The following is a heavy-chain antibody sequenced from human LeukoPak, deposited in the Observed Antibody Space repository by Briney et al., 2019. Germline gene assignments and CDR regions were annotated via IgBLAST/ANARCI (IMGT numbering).Heavy chain of an antibody. CDR2: ISYDGSNK. CDR1: GFTFSSYP. J-gene: IGHJ6*02. CDR3: AREPGSERYGMDV. Sequence: AGGSLRLSCAPSGFTFSSYPMHWVRQSPGKGLEWVAFISYDGSNKSYADSVKGRFTISRDNSKNTLYLQMNSLRGEDTAVYYCAREPGSERYGMDVWGQGTTVTVSS. D-gene: IGHD3-10*01. V-gene: IGHV3-30-3*01.